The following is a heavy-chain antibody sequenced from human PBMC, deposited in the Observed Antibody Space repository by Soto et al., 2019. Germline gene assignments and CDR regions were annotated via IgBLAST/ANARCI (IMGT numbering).Heavy chain of an antibody. CDR1: GGSISSYY. Sequence: QVQLQESGPGLVKPSETLSLTCTVSGGSISSYYWSWIRQPPGKGLEWIGYIYYSGSTNYNPSLKSRXHLXIXKSKNQFSLKLSSVTAADTAVYYCASAKWNALPFDYWGQGTLVTVSS. CDR3: ASAKWNALPFDY. CDR2: IYYSGST. V-gene: IGHV4-59*01. J-gene: IGHJ4*02. D-gene: IGHD1-1*01.